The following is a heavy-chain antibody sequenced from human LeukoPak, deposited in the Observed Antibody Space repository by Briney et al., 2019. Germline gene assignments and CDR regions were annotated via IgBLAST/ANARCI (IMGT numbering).Heavy chain of an antibody. D-gene: IGHD3-3*01. V-gene: IGHV1-2*02. CDR2: INPNSGGT. Sequence: GASVKVSCKASGYTFTGYYMHWVRQAPGQGLEWMGWINPNSGGTNYAQKFQGRVTMTRDTSISTAYMELSRLRSDDTAVYYCARGNSGSYDFWSGQLYYFDYWGQGTLVTVSS. CDR1: GYTFTGYY. J-gene: IGHJ4*02. CDR3: ARGNSGSYDFWSGQLYYFDY.